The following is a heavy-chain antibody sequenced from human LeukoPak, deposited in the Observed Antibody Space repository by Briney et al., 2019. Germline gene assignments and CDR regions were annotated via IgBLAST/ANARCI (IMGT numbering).Heavy chain of an antibody. D-gene: IGHD6-19*01. CDR2: IYYSGST. J-gene: IGHJ4*02. CDR1: GGSISSSSYY. Sequence: SETLSLTCTVSGGSISSSSYYWGWIRQPPGKGLEWIGSIYYSGSTYYNPSLKSRVTISVDTSKSQFSLKLSSVTAADTAVYYCARGRIAVGIFDYWGQGTLVTVSS. CDR3: ARGRIAVGIFDY. V-gene: IGHV4-39*07.